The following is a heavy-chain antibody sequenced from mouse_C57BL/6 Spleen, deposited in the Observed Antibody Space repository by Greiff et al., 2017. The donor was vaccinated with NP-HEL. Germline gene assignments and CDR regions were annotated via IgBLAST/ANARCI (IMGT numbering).Heavy chain of an antibody. CDR2: IWGDGST. Sequence: VKLMESGPGLVAPSQSLSITCTVSGFSLTSYGVSWVRQPPGTGLEWLGVIWGDGSTNYHSALISRLSISKDNSKSQVFLKLNILQTEDTATYYCARHYYGSSLGYFDVWGTGTTVTVSS. CDR3: ARHYYGSSLGYFDV. J-gene: IGHJ1*03. CDR1: GFSLTSYG. V-gene: IGHV2-3*01. D-gene: IGHD1-1*01.